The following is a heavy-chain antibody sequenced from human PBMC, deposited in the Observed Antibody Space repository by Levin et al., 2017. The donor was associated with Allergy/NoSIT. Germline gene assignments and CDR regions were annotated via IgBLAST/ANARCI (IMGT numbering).Heavy chain of an antibody. D-gene: IGHD2-21*02. J-gene: IGHJ4*02. CDR1: GYTFTSYG. CDR3: ARDLGTLRGDHHFDY. Sequence: PGESLKISCKASGYTFTSYGISWVRQAPGQGLEWMGWISAYNGNTNYAQKLQGRVTMTTDTSTSTAYMELRSLRSDDTAVYYCARDLGTLRGDHHFDYWGQGTLVTVSS. V-gene: IGHV1-18*01. CDR2: ISAYNGNT.